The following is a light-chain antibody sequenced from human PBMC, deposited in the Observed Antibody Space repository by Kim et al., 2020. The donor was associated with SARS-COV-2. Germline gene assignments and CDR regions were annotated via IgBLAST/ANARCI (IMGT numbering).Light chain of an antibody. Sequence: CRGERDTRPCRASQYVLSNYLAWYQQKPGQAPRLLIYGTSSRATDIPDKFRGSGSGTDFTLTIKRLEPEDFALYFCQQYGGSPVYACGQGTKREI. CDR3: QQYGGSPVYA. V-gene: IGKV3-20*01. J-gene: IGKJ2*01. CDR1: QYVLSNY. CDR2: GTS.